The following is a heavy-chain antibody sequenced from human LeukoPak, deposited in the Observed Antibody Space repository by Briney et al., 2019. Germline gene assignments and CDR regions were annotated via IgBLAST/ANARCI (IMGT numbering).Heavy chain of an antibody. D-gene: IGHD6-13*01. CDR3: ARGDRSSSCPTFDY. V-gene: IGHV4-59*01. CDR2: IYYSGST. J-gene: IGHJ4*02. CDR1: GGSISSYY. Sequence: SETLSLTCTVSGGSISSYYWSWIRQPPGKGLEWIGYIYYSGSTNYNPSLKSRVTISVDTSKNQFSLKLSSVTAADTAVYYCARGDRSSSCPTFDYWGQGTLVTVSS.